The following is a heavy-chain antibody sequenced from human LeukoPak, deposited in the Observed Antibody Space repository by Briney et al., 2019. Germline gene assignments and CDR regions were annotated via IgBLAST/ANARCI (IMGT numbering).Heavy chain of an antibody. CDR3: AKGSVSYDILTGSYFDY. D-gene: IGHD3-9*01. Sequence: GGSLRLSCAASGFTFNTYAMNWVRQAPGRGLEWVSSISGSGENTYYADSVKGRFTISRDNSKNTLSLQMNSLRAEDTAVYYCAKGSVSYDILTGSYFDYWGQGTLVTVSS. V-gene: IGHV3-23*01. CDR2: ISGSGENT. CDR1: GFTFNTYA. J-gene: IGHJ4*02.